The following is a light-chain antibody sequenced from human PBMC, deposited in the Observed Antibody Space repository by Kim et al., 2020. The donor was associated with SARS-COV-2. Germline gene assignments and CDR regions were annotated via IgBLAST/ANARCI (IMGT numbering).Light chain of an antibody. CDR2: DSS. J-gene: IGKJ1*01. V-gene: IGKV3-15*01. CDR1: QSIDRD. CDR3: QHYNAWPPWT. Sequence: VMTQSPATLSVSLGDGATLSCRASQSIDRDLAWYQQKPGQPPRLLIYDSSTRAPGIPARFRGSGSGTEFTLTINSLQSEDLAVYYCQHYNAWPPWTFGRGTKVDIK.